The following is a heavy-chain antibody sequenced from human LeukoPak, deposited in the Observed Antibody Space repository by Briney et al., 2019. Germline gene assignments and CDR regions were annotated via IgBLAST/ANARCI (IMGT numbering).Heavy chain of an antibody. CDR2: IWYDGSNK. V-gene: IGHV3-33*01. J-gene: IGHJ3*02. CDR3: ARLTGDDAFDI. Sequence: GRSLRLSCAASGFTFSSYGMHWVRQAPGKGLEWVAVIWYDGSNKYYADSVKGRFTISRDNSKNTLYLQMNSLRAEDTAVYYCARLTGDDAFDIWDQGTMVTVSS. CDR1: GFTFSSYG. D-gene: IGHD7-27*01.